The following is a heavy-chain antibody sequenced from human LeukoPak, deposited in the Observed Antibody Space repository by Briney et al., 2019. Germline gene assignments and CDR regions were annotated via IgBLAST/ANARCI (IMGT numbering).Heavy chain of an antibody. D-gene: IGHD2-15*01. Sequence: GGSLRLSCAASGFTFSSYSMNWVRQAPGKGLEWVSSISSSSSYIYYADSVKGRFTISRDNAKNSLYLQMNSLRAEDTAVYYSARAPGYCSGGSCYGWYAFDIWGQGTMVTVSS. CDR3: ARAPGYCSGGSCYGWYAFDI. CDR1: GFTFSSYS. V-gene: IGHV3-21*01. J-gene: IGHJ3*02. CDR2: ISSSSSYI.